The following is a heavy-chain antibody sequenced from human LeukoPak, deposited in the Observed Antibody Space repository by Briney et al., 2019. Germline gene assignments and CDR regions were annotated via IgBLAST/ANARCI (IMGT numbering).Heavy chain of an antibody. J-gene: IGHJ5*02. Sequence: SETLSLTCTVSGDSITGYYRSWIRQPAGKGLEWIGIYTSGNTNYNPSLKSRVTMSVDTSKNQFSLKLSSVTAADTAVYHCARLHYNWFDPWGQGTLVTVSS. CDR2: IYTSGNT. CDR3: ARLHYNWFDP. V-gene: IGHV4-4*07. CDR1: GDSITGYY.